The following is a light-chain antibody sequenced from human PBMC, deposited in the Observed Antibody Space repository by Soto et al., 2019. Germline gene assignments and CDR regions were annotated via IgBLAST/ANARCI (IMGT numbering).Light chain of an antibody. CDR1: SSDVGSYNY. CDR3: SSYTSSSTVTYV. Sequence: QSALTQPASVSGSPGQSITISCTGTSSDVGSYNYVSWYQQHPGKAPKLMIFEVSNRPSGVSNRFSGSKSGNTASLTISGLQAEDEADYYCSSYTSSSTVTYVFGTGTKLTVL. CDR2: EVS. V-gene: IGLV2-14*01. J-gene: IGLJ1*01.